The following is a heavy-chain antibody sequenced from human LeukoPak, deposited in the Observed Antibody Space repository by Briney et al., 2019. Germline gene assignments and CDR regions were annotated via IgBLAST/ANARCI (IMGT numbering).Heavy chain of an antibody. CDR1: GYTFTGYY. CDR2: INPNSGGT. V-gene: IGHV1-2*02. Sequence: ASVKVSCKASGYTFTGYYMHWVRQAPGQGLEWMGWINPNSGGTNYAQKFQGRVTMTRDTSISTAYMELSRLRSDDTAVYYCAREFLKAGDIVVVVAGGYSAFDIWGQGTMVTVSS. J-gene: IGHJ3*02. D-gene: IGHD2-15*01. CDR3: AREFLKAGDIVVVVAGGYSAFDI.